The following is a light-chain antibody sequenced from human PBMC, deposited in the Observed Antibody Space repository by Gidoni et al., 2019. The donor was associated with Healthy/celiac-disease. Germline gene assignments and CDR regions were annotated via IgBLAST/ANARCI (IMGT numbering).Light chain of an antibody. CDR1: QSVSSSY. CDR2: GAS. J-gene: IGKJ1*01. V-gene: IGKV3-20*01. Sequence: PGERATLSCRASQSVSSSYLAWYQQKPGQAPRLLIYGASSRATGIPDRFSGSGSGTDFTLTISTLEPEDFAVYYCQQYGTTFGQGTKVEIK. CDR3: QQYGTT.